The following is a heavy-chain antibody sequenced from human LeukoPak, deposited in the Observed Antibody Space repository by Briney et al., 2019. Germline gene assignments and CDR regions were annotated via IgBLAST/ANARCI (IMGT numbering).Heavy chain of an antibody. J-gene: IGHJ4*02. D-gene: IGHD3-22*01. CDR3: ARHVVALGFDY. CDR1: GFTFDDYG. Sequence: GGSLRLSCAASGFTFDDYGMSWVRQAPGKGLEWVSNINWNGDSTGYADSVKGRFTISRDNAKNSLYLQMNSLRAEDTAVYYCARHVVALGFDYWGQGTLVTVSS. V-gene: IGHV3-20*04. CDR2: INWNGDST.